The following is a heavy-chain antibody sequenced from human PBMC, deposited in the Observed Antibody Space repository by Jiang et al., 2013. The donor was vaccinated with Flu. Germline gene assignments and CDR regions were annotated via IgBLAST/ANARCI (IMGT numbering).Heavy chain of an antibody. Sequence: SGAEVKKPGTSVKVSCKASGYTFTSYDINWVRQATGQGLEWMGWMNPNSGNTGYAQKFQGRVTMTRNTSISTAYMELSSLRSEDTAVYYCARVSAWSFYYYYGMDVWGQGTTVTVSS. D-gene: IGHD3-3*01. V-gene: IGHV1-8*01. CDR1: GYTFTSYD. J-gene: IGHJ6*02. CDR2: MNPNSGNT. CDR3: ARVSAWSFYYYYGMDV.